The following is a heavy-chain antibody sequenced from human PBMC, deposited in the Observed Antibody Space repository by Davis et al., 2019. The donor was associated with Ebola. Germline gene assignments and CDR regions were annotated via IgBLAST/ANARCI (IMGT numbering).Heavy chain of an antibody. D-gene: IGHD6-13*01. V-gene: IGHV4-4*02. CDR3: ARGSALAAAGTGFDY. Sequence: MPSETLSLTCAVSGGSISSSNWWSWVRQPPGKGLEWIGEIYHSGSTNYNPSLKSRVTISVDKSKNQFSLKLSSVTAADTAVYYCARGSALAAAGTGFDYWGQGTLVTVSS. CDR2: IYHSGST. J-gene: IGHJ4*02. CDR1: GGSISSSNW.